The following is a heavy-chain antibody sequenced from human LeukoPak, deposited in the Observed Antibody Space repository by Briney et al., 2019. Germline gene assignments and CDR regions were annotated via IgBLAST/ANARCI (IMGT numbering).Heavy chain of an antibody. D-gene: IGHD4-17*01. CDR3: AKTLHYGHFGKFDS. CDR2: TSSSDGST. CDR1: GFTFSSYA. Sequence: PGGSLRLSCVASGFTFSSYAMNWVRQAPGKGLEWVSATSSSDGSTYYADSVKGRSTISRDNSKNTLYLQMNSQRAEDTAIYYCAKTLHYGHFGKFDSWGQGTLVTVSS. V-gene: IGHV3-23*01. J-gene: IGHJ4*02.